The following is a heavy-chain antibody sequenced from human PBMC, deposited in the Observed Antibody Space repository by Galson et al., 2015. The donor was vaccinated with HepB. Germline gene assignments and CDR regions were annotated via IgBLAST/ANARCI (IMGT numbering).Heavy chain of an antibody. CDR3: AREVDYGGNSPHFQH. V-gene: IGHV3-66*01. Sequence: SLRLSCAASGFTVSSNYMSWVRQAPGKGLEWVSVIYSGGSTYYADSVKGRFTISRDNSKNTLYLQMNSLRAEDTAVYYCAREVDYGGNSPHFQHWGQGTLVTVSS. CDR1: GFTVSSNY. CDR2: IYSGGST. J-gene: IGHJ1*01. D-gene: IGHD4-23*01.